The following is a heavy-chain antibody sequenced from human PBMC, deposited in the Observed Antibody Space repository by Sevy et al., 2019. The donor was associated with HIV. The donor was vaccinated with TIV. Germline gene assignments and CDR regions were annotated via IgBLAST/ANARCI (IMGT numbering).Heavy chain of an antibody. J-gene: IGHJ4*02. Sequence: GGSLRLSCAASGFTFSSYWMSWVRQAPGKGLEWVANIKQDGSGKYYVDSVKGRFTISRDNAKNSLYLQMNSLRAEDTAVYYCARERLYGDYYFDYWGQRTLVTVSS. CDR3: ARERLYGDYYFDY. D-gene: IGHD4-17*01. CDR1: GFTFSSYW. CDR2: IKQDGSGK. V-gene: IGHV3-7*01.